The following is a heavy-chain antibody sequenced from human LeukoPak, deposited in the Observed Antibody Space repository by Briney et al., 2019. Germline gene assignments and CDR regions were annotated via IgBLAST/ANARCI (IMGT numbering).Heavy chain of an antibody. CDR1: GFTFSSYA. D-gene: IGHD6-13*01. CDR2: ISSNGGST. Sequence: GGSLRLSCAASGFTFSSYAMHWVRQAPGKGLEYGSAISSNGGSTYYANSVKGRFTISRDNSKNTLYLQMGSLRAEDMAVYYCARDLWHSSSDFDYWGQGTLVTVSS. J-gene: IGHJ4*02. CDR3: ARDLWHSSSDFDY. V-gene: IGHV3-64*01.